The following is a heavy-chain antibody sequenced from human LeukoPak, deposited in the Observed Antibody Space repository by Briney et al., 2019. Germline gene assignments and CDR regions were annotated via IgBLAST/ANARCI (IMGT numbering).Heavy chain of an antibody. CDR3: ARAKGLRITILGVLQMPFDY. CDR1: GYTFTSYV. J-gene: IGHJ4*02. CDR2: MNPNSGNT. Sequence: ASVKVSCKASGYTFTSYVINWVRQATGQGGEWVGWMNPNSGNTGYAQKFQGRVTMTRSTSISTAYMELSSLRSEDTAVYYCARAKGLRITILGVLQMPFDYWGQGTLVTVSS. D-gene: IGHD3-3*01. V-gene: IGHV1-8*01.